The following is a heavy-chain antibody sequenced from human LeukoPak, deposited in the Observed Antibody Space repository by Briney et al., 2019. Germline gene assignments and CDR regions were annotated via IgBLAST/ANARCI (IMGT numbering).Heavy chain of an antibody. CDR1: GFTFSSYS. CDR2: INSDGSST. D-gene: IGHD5-12*01. Sequence: GGSLRLSCAASGFTFSSYSMNWVRQAPGKGLVWVSRINSDGSSTSYADSVKGRFTISRDNAKNTLYLQMNSLRAEDTAVYYCARDVEWLRPFDYWGQGTLVTVSS. V-gene: IGHV3-74*01. J-gene: IGHJ4*02. CDR3: ARDVEWLRPFDY.